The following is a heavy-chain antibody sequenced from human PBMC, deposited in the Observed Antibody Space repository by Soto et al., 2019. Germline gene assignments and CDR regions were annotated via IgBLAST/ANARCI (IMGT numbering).Heavy chain of an antibody. Sequence: GGSLRLSCAASGFTFSSYSMNWVRQAPGKGLEWVSSISSSSSYIYYADSVKGRFTISRDNAKNSLYLQMNSLRAEDTAVYYCARDDSSVLDAFDIWGQGTMVTVSS. CDR3: ARDDSSVLDAFDI. CDR1: GFTFSSYS. J-gene: IGHJ3*02. D-gene: IGHD3-22*01. CDR2: ISSSSSYI. V-gene: IGHV3-21*01.